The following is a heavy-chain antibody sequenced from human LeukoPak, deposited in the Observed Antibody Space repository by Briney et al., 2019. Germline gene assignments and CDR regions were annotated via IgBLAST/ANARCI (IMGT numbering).Heavy chain of an antibody. J-gene: IGHJ4*02. Sequence: SETLSLTCTVSSGSISSSSYYWGWIRQPPGKGLEWIGSIYYSGSTYYNPSLQSRVTILVDTSKNQFSLKLSSVTAADTAVYYCARWSVTSAFYFDYWGQGTLVTVSS. D-gene: IGHD4-23*01. CDR1: SGSISSSSYY. CDR2: IYYSGST. CDR3: ARWSVTSAFYFDY. V-gene: IGHV4-39*07.